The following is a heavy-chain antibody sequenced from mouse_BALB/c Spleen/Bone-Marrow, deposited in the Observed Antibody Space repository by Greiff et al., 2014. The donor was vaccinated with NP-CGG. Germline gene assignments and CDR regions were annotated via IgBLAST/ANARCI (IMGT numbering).Heavy chain of an antibody. V-gene: IGHV1-55*01. CDR1: GYNFTSYW. D-gene: IGHD3-1*01. Sequence: QVQLQQSGAELVKPGTSVKLSCKASGYNFTSYWINWVKLRPGQGLEWIGDIYPGSGSTNYNEKFKSKATLTVDTSSSTAHMQLSSLASEDSALYYCARFSQLGLLAYWGQGTLVTVSA. CDR2: IYPGSGST. J-gene: IGHJ3*01. CDR3: ARFSQLGLLAY.